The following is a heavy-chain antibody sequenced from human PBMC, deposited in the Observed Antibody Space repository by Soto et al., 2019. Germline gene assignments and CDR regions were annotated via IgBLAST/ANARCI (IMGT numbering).Heavy chain of an antibody. CDR2: ISWNSGSI. V-gene: IGHV3-9*01. Sequence: EVQLVESGGGLVQPGRSLRLSCAASGFTFDDYAMHWVRQAPGKGLEWVSGISWNSGSIGYADSVKGRFTISRDNVKNSLYLQMNSLRAEDTALYYCAKADVDTAMVYFDYWGQGTLVTVSS. J-gene: IGHJ4*02. D-gene: IGHD5-18*01. CDR1: GFTFDDYA. CDR3: AKADVDTAMVYFDY.